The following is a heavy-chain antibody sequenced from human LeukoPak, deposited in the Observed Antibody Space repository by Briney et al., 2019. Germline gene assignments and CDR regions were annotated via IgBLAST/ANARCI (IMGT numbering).Heavy chain of an antibody. CDR2: IYYSGST. CDR3: ARHYYDILTGYPNAHNWFDP. Sequence: PSETLSLTCTVSGGSISSYYWSWIRQPPGKGLEWIGYIYYSGSTNYNPSLKSRVTISVDTSKNQFSLKLSSVTAADTAVYYCARHYYDILTGYPNAHNWFDPWGQGTLVTVSS. J-gene: IGHJ5*02. CDR1: GGSISSYY. D-gene: IGHD3-9*01. V-gene: IGHV4-59*01.